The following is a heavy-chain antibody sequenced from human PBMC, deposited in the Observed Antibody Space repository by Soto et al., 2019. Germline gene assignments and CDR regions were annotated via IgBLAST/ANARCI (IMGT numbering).Heavy chain of an antibody. CDR1: GGTFSSYA. V-gene: IGHV1-69*01. CDR2: IIPIFGTA. D-gene: IGHD6-19*01. J-gene: IGHJ6*01. Sequence: QVQLVQSGAEVKKPGSSVKVSCKASGGTFSSYAISWVRQAPGQGLEWMGGIIPIFGTANYAQKFQGRGTITADESTSTAYMEGSSLRSEDTAVYYCARLALAVAGTDYGMDVWGQGTTVTVSS. CDR3: ARLALAVAGTDYGMDV.